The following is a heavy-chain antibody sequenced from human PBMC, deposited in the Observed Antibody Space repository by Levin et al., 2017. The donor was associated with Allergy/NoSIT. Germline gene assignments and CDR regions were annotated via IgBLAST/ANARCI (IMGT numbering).Heavy chain of an antibody. CDR2: INHSGST. CDR1: GGSFSGYY. D-gene: IGHD2-15*01. J-gene: IGHJ5*02. CDR3: ASEPGYCRGGSCYGGWFDP. Sequence: LSLTCAVYGGSFSGYYWSWIRQPPGKGLEWIGEINHSGSTNYNPSLKSRVTISVDTSKNQFSLKLSSVTAADTAMYYCASEPGYCRGGSCYGGWFDPWGQGTLVTVSS. V-gene: IGHV4-34*01.